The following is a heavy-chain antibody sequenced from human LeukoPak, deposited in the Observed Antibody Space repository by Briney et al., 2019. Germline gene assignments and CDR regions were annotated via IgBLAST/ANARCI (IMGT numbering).Heavy chain of an antibody. CDR2: ISGSGSTI. V-gene: IGHV3-48*03. D-gene: IGHD3-22*01. CDR3: ARDLAPYYYDSSGYSDY. CDR1: GFTFSSYE. J-gene: IGHJ4*02. Sequence: GGSLRLSCAASGFTFSSYEMNWVRQAPGEGLEWVSYISGSGSTIYYADSVKGRFTISRDNAKNSLYLQMNSLRAEDTAVYYCARDLAPYYYDSSGYSDYWGQGTLVTVSS.